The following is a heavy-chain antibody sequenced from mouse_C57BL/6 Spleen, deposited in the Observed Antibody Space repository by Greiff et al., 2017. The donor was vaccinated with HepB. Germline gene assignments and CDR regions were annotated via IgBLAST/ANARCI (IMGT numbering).Heavy chain of an antibody. J-gene: IGHJ4*01. Sequence: EVKLVESGGGLVKPGGSLKLSCAASGFTFSDYGMHWVRQAPEKGLEWVAYISSGSSTIYYADTVKGRFTISRDNAKNTLFLQMTSLRSEDRAMYYCARSGYGVYYYAMDYWGQGTSVTVSS. CDR3: ARSGYGVYYYAMDY. D-gene: IGHD2-10*02. CDR2: ISSGSSTI. CDR1: GFTFSDYG. V-gene: IGHV5-17*01.